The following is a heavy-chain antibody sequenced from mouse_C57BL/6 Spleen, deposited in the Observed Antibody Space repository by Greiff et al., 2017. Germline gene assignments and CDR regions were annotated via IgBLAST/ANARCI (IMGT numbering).Heavy chain of an antibody. J-gene: IGHJ1*03. D-gene: IGHD2-2*01. V-gene: IGHV5-4*03. CDR3: ARTIWLRQYFDV. Sequence: DVMLVESGGGLVKPGGSLKLSCAASGFTFSSYAMSWVRQTPEKRLEWVATISDGGSYTYYPDNVKGRFTISRDNAKNNLYLQMSHLKSEDTAMYYCARTIWLRQYFDVWGTGTTVTVSS. CDR1: GFTFSSYA. CDR2: ISDGGSYT.